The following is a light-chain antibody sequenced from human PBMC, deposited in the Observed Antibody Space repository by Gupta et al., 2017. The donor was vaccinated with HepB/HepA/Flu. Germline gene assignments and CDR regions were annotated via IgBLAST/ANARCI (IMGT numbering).Light chain of an antibody. CDR2: DAS. CDR3: QQRSNWPLT. Sequence: IVFTQSPATLSFSLGERATLSCSASQSVSSYLAWYQQKPGQAPRLLIYDASNRANGLPARFSGSGSVTEFTLTIISLEPEDFAVYYCQQRSNWPLTFGGGTKVEIK. J-gene: IGKJ4*01. CDR1: QSVSSY. V-gene: IGKV3-11*01.